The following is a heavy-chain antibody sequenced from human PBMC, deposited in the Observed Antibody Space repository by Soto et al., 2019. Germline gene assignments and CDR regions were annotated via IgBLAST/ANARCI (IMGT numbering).Heavy chain of an antibody. J-gene: IGHJ4*02. CDR1: GFTFSSYW. V-gene: IGHV3-7*03. CDR3: ARDSEPQRLDSAATDY. D-gene: IGHD6-25*01. Sequence: PGGSLRLSCAASGFTFSSYWMSWVRQAPGKGLEWVANIKQDGSEKYYVDSVKGRFTISRDNAKNTLYLQMNSLRAEDTAVYYCARDSEPQRLDSAATDYWGQGTLVTVSS. CDR2: IKQDGSEK.